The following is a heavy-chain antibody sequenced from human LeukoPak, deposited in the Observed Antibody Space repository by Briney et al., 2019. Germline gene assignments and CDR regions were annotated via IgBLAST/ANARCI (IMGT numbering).Heavy chain of an antibody. CDR1: GFAFRSYW. CDR2: INSDESST. V-gene: IGHV3-74*01. J-gene: IGHJ4*02. CDR3: ARETPCGYDNFDY. D-gene: IGHD5-12*01. Sequence: PGGSLRLSCAASGFAFRSYWMHWVRQAPGKGLVWVSRINSDESSTGYADSVKGRFTISRDNAKNPLYLQMHRLRAEDTAVYYCARETPCGYDNFDYWGQGTLVTVPS.